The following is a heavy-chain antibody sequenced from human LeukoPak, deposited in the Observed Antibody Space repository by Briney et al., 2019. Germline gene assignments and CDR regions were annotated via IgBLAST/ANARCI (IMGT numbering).Heavy chain of an antibody. D-gene: IGHD1-26*01. CDR3: AREGWDARFDH. J-gene: IGHJ4*02. CDR2: ISHSGST. Sequence: AGTLSLTCAAYGLSFSGYDLSWIRQPPGKGLEWIWEISHSGSTNYNASLKSRFTISVDTSKNQFSLKLSTVTAADTAVYYCAREGWDARFDHWGQGTLVTVSS. V-gene: IGHV4-34*01. CDR1: GLSFSGYD.